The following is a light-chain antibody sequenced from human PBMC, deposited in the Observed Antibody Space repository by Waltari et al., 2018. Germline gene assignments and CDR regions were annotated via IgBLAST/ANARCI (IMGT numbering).Light chain of an antibody. CDR3: CSYAVSRTL. CDR1: GSAVVHYNL. CDR2: EGT. J-gene: IGLJ2*01. Sequence: QSALTQPASVSGSPGQSITISCTGAGSAVVHYNLVSWYQHHPGKAPKVIIYEGTKRPSGVSNRFSGSKSDNTASLTISGLQAEDEADYYCCSYAVSRTLFGGGTKLTVL. V-gene: IGLV2-23*01.